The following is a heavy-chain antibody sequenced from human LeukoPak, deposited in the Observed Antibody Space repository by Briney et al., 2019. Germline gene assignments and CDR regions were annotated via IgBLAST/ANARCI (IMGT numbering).Heavy chain of an antibody. V-gene: IGHV4-59*02. CDR1: GVSVSNYY. J-gene: IGHJ4*02. D-gene: IGHD3-10*01. Sequence: SETLSLTCTVSGVSVSNYYWSWIRQPPGKGLEWTGYIHYSGSTNYNPSLQSRATISVDPSKSQFSLRLSSVTAAGMAVYYCARDYFGSGFFDYWGQGILVTVSS. CDR2: IHYSGST. CDR3: ARDYFGSGFFDY.